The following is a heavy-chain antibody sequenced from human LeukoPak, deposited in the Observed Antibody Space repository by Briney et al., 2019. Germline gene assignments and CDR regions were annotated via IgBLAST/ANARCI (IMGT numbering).Heavy chain of an antibody. J-gene: IGHJ3*02. CDR1: EFTFFTYW. CDR2: IKQDGSEK. CDR3: ARCWGSGRYLFDAFDI. V-gene: IGHV3-7*01. D-gene: IGHD1-26*01. Sequence: GGSLRLSCAASEFTFFTYWMSWVRQAPGKGLEWVANIKQDGSEKYYVDSVKGRFTISRDNARKSSYLEMNSLRAEDTAVYYCARCWGSGRYLFDAFDIWGQGTMVTVSS.